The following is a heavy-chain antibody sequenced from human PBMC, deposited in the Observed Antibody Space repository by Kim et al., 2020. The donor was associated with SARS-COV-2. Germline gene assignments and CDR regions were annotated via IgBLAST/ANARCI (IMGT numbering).Heavy chain of an antibody. D-gene: IGHD3-10*01. V-gene: IGHV4-34*01. J-gene: IGHJ4*02. CDR2: INHSGST. Sequence: SETLSLTCAVYGGSFSGYYWSWIRQPPGKGLEWIGEINHSGSTNYNPSLKSRVTISVDTSKNQFSLKLSSVTAADTAVYYCARGPLRGVIINEPRGYYFDYWGQGTLVTVSS. CDR1: GGSFSGYY. CDR3: ARGPLRGVIINEPRGYYFDY.